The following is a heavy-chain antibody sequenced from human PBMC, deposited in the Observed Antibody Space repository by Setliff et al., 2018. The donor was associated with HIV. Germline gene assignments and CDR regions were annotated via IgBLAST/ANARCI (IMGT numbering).Heavy chain of an antibody. J-gene: IGHJ4*02. CDR1: GGSIYGSDYY. CDR3: ARRQADYDSSGFYREDFDY. Sequence: PSETLSLTCTVSGGSIYGSDYYWGWIRQPPGKGLESIGNIFYRGTTFYNPSLKSRVTVSVDTSKNQFSLRLNSVTAADTAVYYCARRQADYDSSGFYREDFDYWGQGTLVTVSS. D-gene: IGHD3-22*01. V-gene: IGHV4-39*01. CDR2: IFYRGTT.